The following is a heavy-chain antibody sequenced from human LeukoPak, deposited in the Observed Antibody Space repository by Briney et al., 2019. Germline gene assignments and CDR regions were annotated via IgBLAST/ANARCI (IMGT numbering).Heavy chain of an antibody. V-gene: IGHV3-33*01. J-gene: IGHJ4*02. CDR2: IWYDGSNK. Sequence: GGSLRLSCAASGFTFSSYGMHWVRQAPGKGLEWVAVIWYDGSNKYYANSVKGRFTISRDNSKNTLYLQMGGLRAEDMAVYYCARGPITIFGVVIGYFDYWGQGTLVTVSS. CDR1: GFTFSSYG. CDR3: ARGPITIFGVVIGYFDY. D-gene: IGHD3-3*01.